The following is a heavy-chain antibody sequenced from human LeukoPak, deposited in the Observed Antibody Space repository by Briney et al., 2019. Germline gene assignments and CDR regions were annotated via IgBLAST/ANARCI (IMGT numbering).Heavy chain of an antibody. Sequence: SETLSLTCAVYGGSFSGYYWSWIRQPPGKGLEWIGEINHSGSTNYNPSLKSRVTISVDMSKNQFSLKLSSVTAADTAVYYCARDRIVVITTSSYFDYWGQGTLVTVSS. CDR1: GGSFSGYY. J-gene: IGHJ4*02. D-gene: IGHD3-22*01. CDR2: INHSGST. V-gene: IGHV4-34*01. CDR3: ARDRIVVITTSSYFDY.